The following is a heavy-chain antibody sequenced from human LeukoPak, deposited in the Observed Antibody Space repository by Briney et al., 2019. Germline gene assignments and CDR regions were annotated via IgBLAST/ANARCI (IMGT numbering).Heavy chain of an antibody. CDR1: GGSFSGYY. CDR3: ASPRYCSSTSCYTSEFDY. D-gene: IGHD2-2*02. Sequence: PSETLSLTCAVYGGSFSGYYWSWIRQPPGKGLEWIGEINHSGSTNYNPSLKSRVTISVDTSKNQFSLKLSSVTAADTAVYYCASPRYCSSTSCYTSEFDYWGQGTLVTVSS. V-gene: IGHV4-34*01. CDR2: INHSGST. J-gene: IGHJ4*02.